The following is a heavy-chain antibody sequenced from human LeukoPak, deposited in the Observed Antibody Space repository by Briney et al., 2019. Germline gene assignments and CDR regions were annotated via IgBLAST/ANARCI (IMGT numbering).Heavy chain of an antibody. J-gene: IGHJ3*02. Sequence: EASVKVSCKASGYTFTDYYMHWVRQAPGQGLEWMGWINPDSGVTRYSQKFQGRVTMTRDTSINTVYMELSRLRSDDTAVYYCARPHDGGSYSNDAFDIWGQGTMVTVSS. CDR2: INPDSGVT. CDR3: ARPHDGGSYSNDAFDI. V-gene: IGHV1-2*02. CDR1: GYTFTDYY. D-gene: IGHD1-26*01.